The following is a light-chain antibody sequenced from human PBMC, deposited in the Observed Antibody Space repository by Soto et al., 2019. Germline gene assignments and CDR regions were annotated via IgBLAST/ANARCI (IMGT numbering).Light chain of an antibody. CDR1: RGAIARNS. J-gene: IGLJ2*01. V-gene: IGLV6-57*04. CDR3: QSYDSNTVV. CDR2: EDN. Sequence: NFLVAHPHCVTQSPGKTVIISCHSSRGAIARNSVQWYQQRPGSAPTTVIYEDNQRPSGVPDRFSGSTDGSSNSASLTISGLQTEDEADYYCQSYDSNTVVFGGGTKVTAL.